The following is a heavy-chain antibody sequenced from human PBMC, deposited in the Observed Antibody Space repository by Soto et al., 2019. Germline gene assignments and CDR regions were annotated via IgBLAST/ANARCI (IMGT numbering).Heavy chain of an antibody. CDR1: GGTFSSYA. J-gene: IGHJ6*02. CDR3: ARVGEDTAMVTGTYYYYGMDV. CDR2: IIPIFGTA. D-gene: IGHD5-18*01. V-gene: IGHV1-69*13. Sequence: SVKVSCKASGGTFSSYAISWVRQARGQGLEWMGGIIPIFGTANYAQKFQGRVTITADESTSTAYMELSSLRSEDTAVYYCARVGEDTAMVTGTYYYYGMDVWGQGTTVTVSS.